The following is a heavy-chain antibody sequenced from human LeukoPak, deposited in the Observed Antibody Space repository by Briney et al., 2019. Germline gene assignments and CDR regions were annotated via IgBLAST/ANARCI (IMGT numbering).Heavy chain of an antibody. Sequence: GASVKVSCKASGYTFTSYYMHWVRQAPGQGLEWMGIINPSGGSTSYAQKFQGRVTMTRNTSISTAYMELSSLRSEDTAVYYCARGGVIRYYYYGMDVWGQGTTVTVSS. V-gene: IGHV1-46*01. CDR1: GYTFTSYY. CDR3: ARGGVIRYYYYGMDV. D-gene: IGHD3-3*01. CDR2: INPSGGST. J-gene: IGHJ6*02.